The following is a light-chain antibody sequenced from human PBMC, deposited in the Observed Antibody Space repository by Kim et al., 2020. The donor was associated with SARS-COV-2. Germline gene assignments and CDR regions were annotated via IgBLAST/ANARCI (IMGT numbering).Light chain of an antibody. J-gene: IGLJ1*01. Sequence: QSALTQPASVSGSPGQSITISCTGTTSDIGAYNYVSWYQHHPGKAPKLMIYDVSKRPSGVSNRFSGSKSGITASLTISGLQAGDEADYYCSSFTSSSTYVFGTGTKVTVL. CDR2: DVS. CDR1: TSDIGAYNY. CDR3: SSFTSSSTYV. V-gene: IGLV2-14*03.